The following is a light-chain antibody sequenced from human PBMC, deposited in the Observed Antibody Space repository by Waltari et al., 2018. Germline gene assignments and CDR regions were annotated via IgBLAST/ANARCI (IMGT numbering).Light chain of an antibody. J-gene: IGKJ5*01. CDR2: GAS. CDR3: QQSDNWPPIT. CDR1: QSVTTN. V-gene: IGKV3-15*01. Sequence: EVVMTQSPAILSVSPGERATLSCRASQSVTTNVAWYQPKPGQTPRLLIFGASTRATGVPARFSGSGSGTDFTLTISDLQSDDFAVYYCQQSDNWPPITFGQGTRLEIK.